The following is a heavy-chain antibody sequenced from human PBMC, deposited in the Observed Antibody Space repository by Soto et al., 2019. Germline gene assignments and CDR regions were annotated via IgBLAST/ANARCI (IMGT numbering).Heavy chain of an antibody. CDR3: ASAGYSSSWYGSWFDP. D-gene: IGHD6-13*01. CDR2: INAGNGNT. J-gene: IGHJ5*02. CDR1: GYTFTSYA. V-gene: IGHV1-3*01. Sequence: ASVKVSCTASGYTFTSYAMHWVRQAPGQRLEWMGWINAGNGNTKYSQKFQGRVTITRDTSASTAYMELSSLRSEDTAVYYCASAGYSSSWYGSWFDPWGQGPGSPSP.